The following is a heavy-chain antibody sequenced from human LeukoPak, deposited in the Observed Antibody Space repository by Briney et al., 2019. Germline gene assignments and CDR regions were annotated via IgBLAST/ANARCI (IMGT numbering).Heavy chain of an antibody. V-gene: IGHV1-46*01. J-gene: IGHJ3*02. CDR1: GYTFTSHY. CDR2: INPSGGST. CDR3: ARIEGYCRSTSCPRAFDI. D-gene: IGHD2-2*01. Sequence: GASVKVSCKASGYTFTSHYIHWVRQAPGQGLEWMGIINPSGGSTNYAQKFQGRVTVTRDTSTSTVYMDLNSLRSEDTAVYYCARIEGYCRSTSCPRAFDIWGQGTMVTVSS.